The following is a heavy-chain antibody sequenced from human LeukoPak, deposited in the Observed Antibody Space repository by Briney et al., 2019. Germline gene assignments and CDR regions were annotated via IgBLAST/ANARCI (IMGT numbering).Heavy chain of an antibody. V-gene: IGHV4-39*01. CDR3: ARPSQRPAYYSALFDY. Sequence: SETLSLTCTVSGGSISSSTYYWGWIRQPPGKGLEWIGSIYYSGSIYYNPSLKSRVTISVDTSKNQFSLKLSSVTAADTAVYYCARPSQRPAYYSALFDYWGQGTLVTVSS. CDR1: GGSISSSTYY. D-gene: IGHD3-10*01. CDR2: IYYSGSI. J-gene: IGHJ4*02.